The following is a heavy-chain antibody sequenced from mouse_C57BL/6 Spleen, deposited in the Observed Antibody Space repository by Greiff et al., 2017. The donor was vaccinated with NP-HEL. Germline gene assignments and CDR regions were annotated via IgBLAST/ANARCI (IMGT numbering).Heavy chain of an antibody. CDR2: IWGGGST. V-gene: IGHV2-9*01. Sequence: QVQLQQSGPGLVAPSQSLSITCTVSGFSLTSYGVDWVRQPPGKGLEWLGVIWGGGSTNYNSALMSRLSTSKDNSKSQVFLKMNSLQTDDTAMYYCAKRNYYGSSYGYFDVWGTGTTVTVSS. J-gene: IGHJ1*03. CDR3: AKRNYYGSSYGYFDV. D-gene: IGHD1-1*01. CDR1: GFSLTSYG.